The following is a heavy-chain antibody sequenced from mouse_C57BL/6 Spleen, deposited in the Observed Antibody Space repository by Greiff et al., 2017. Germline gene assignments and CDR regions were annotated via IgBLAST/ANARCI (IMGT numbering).Heavy chain of an antibody. J-gene: IGHJ4*01. Sequence: QVQLQQSGAELVRPGTSVKVSCKASGYAFTNYLIEWVKQRPGQGLEWIGVINPGSGGTNYNEKFEGKATLTADKSSSTAYMQLSSLTSEDSAVYFCARANYYGSSSYYAMDYWGQGTAVTVSS. D-gene: IGHD1-1*01. CDR1: GYAFTNYL. CDR3: ARANYYGSSSYYAMDY. CDR2: INPGSGGT. V-gene: IGHV1-54*01.